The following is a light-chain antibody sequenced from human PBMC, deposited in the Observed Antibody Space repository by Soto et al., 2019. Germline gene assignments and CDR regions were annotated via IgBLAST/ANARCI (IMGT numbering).Light chain of an antibody. Sequence: EIVMTQSPAILSVSPGDRATLSCRAGQSVSNNLAWYQQKPGQTPRLVIYGASNRATGVPARFSGSGSGTDFTLIISSLQSEDFAVYYCLQYDDWHRTFGQGTKVDIK. J-gene: IGKJ1*01. CDR2: GAS. V-gene: IGKV3-15*01. CDR1: QSVSNN. CDR3: LQYDDWHRT.